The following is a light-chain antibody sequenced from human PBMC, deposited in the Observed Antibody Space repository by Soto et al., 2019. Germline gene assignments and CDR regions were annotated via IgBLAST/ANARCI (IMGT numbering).Light chain of an antibody. Sequence: MTQSPATLSASVGDRATLSCGASQGIGNNLSWYQHKPGKVPKVLIYAASNLQSGVPPRFSGSGSGTDFTLTISSLQPEDVATYFCQQSYRTPITFGQGTRLEIK. CDR2: AAS. CDR3: QQSYRTPIT. V-gene: IGKV1-39*01. CDR1: QGIGNN. J-gene: IGKJ5*01.